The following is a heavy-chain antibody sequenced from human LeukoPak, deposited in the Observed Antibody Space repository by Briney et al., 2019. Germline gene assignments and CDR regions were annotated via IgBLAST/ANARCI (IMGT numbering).Heavy chain of an antibody. CDR3: ARGTDFCSANYYYYLDV. Sequence: SVNVSCKASGRTFSSYAISWVRQAPGQGLEWMGGIISIFSTANYAQKFQGRVTITPDESTSTAYLELNSLRSEDTAVYYCARGTDFCSANYYYYLDVWGKGTTVTVSS. CDR1: GRTFSSYA. D-gene: IGHD3-3*01. J-gene: IGHJ6*03. CDR2: IISIFSTA. V-gene: IGHV1-69*13.